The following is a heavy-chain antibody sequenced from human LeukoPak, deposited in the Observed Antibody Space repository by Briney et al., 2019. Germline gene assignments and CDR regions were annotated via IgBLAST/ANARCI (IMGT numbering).Heavy chain of an antibody. D-gene: IGHD3-10*01. CDR3: ARGHVYGSGSYYLAFDI. CDR2: INHSGST. J-gene: IGHJ3*02. Sequence: SETLSLTCAVYGGSFSGYYWSWIRQPPGKGLEWIGEINHSGSTNYNPSLKSRVTISVDTSKNQFSLKLSSVTAADTAVYYCARGHVYGSGSYYLAFDIWGQGTMVTVSS. CDR1: GGSFSGYY. V-gene: IGHV4-34*01.